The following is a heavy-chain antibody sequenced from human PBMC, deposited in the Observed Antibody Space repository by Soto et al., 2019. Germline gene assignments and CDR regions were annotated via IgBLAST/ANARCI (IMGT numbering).Heavy chain of an antibody. Sequence: LRLSCAASGFTFSSYSMNWVRQAPGKGLEWVSSISSSSSYIYYADSVKGRFTISRDNAKNSLYLQMNSLRAEDTAVYYCARDLGLPPSGPAALYYYYGMDVWGQGTTVTVSS. V-gene: IGHV3-21*01. D-gene: IGHD2-2*01. J-gene: IGHJ6*02. CDR1: GFTFSSYS. CDR2: ISSSSSYI. CDR3: ARDLGLPPSGPAALYYYYGMDV.